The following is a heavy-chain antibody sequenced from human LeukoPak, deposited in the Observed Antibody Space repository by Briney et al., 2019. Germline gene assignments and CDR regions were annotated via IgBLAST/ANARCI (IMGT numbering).Heavy chain of an antibody. V-gene: IGHV3-64*01. J-gene: IGHJ4*02. Sequence: GGSLRLSCAASGFIFSSYAMHWVRQAPRKGLEYVSTISSNGGSTYYANSVKGRFSISRDNSKNTLYLQMGSLRAEDMAVYYCARGYCSSTSCAADYWGQGTLVTVSS. CDR3: ARGYCSSTSCAADY. D-gene: IGHD2-2*01. CDR1: GFIFSSYA. CDR2: ISSNGGST.